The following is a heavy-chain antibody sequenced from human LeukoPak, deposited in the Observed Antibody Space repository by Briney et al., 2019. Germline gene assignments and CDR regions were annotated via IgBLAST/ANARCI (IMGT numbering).Heavy chain of an antibody. Sequence: ASVTVSCKASGYTFTGYYMHWVRQAPGQGLEWMGWINPNSGGTNYAQKFQGRVTMTRDTSISTAYMELSRLRSDDTAVYYCARVRAYYDSSGYWSYWGQGTLVTVSS. CDR3: ARVRAYYDSSGYWSY. CDR1: GYTFTGYY. V-gene: IGHV1-2*02. J-gene: IGHJ4*02. CDR2: INPNSGGT. D-gene: IGHD3-22*01.